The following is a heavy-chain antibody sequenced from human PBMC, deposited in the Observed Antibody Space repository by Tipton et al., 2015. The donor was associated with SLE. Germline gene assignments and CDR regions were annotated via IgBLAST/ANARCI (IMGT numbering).Heavy chain of an antibody. J-gene: IGHJ5*02. Sequence: TLSLTCSVSGGSIRDYYWTWIRQPPGKGLEWIGHNYISGTTNYNPSLESRVTISIDTSKNQFSLRLRSVTAADTAMYYCASGAYGSGNSYLGGWFDPWGQGTPVTVSS. CDR2: NYISGTT. D-gene: IGHD3-10*01. V-gene: IGHV4-4*08. CDR1: GGSIRDYY. CDR3: ASGAYGSGNSYLGGWFDP.